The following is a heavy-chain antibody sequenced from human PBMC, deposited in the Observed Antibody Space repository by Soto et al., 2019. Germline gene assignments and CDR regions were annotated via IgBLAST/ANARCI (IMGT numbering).Heavy chain of an antibody. CDR3: VGFISGVVH. CDR2: TKNKAESYTT. V-gene: IGHV3-72*01. J-gene: IGHJ4*02. CDR1: GFTSSDHY. Sequence: EVQLVESGGGLVQPGGSLRLSCAASGFTSSDHYMDWVRQAPGKGLEWVGRTKNKAESYTTEYAASVKGRFSISRDDSKNSVYLQMNSLKSEDTAVFYCVGFISGVVHWGQGTLVTVSS. D-gene: IGHD3-3*02.